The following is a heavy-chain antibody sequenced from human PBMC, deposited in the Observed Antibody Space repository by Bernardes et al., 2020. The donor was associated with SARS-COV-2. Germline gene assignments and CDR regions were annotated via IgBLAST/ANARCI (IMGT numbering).Heavy chain of an antibody. CDR2: INGDGSRT. Sequence: GGSLTLSCAASGFTFSSYWMHWVRQAPGKGLMWVSRINGDGSRTTYADSVKGRFIISRDNTMNTLYLQMNSLRAEDTGIYFCVRGPSDGHGRFEYWGQGTLGTVSS. CDR3: VRGPSDGHGRFEY. J-gene: IGHJ4*02. CDR1: GFTFSSYW. V-gene: IGHV3-74*01.